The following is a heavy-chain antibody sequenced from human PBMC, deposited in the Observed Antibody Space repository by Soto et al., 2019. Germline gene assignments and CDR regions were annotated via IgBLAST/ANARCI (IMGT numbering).Heavy chain of an antibody. CDR2: IYYSGST. Sequence: SETLSLTCTVSGGSISSGGYYWSWIRQHPGKGLEWIGYIYYSGSTYYNPSLKSRVTISVDTSKNQFSLKLSSVTAADTAVYYCARERGVDIVATPYFDYWGQGTLVT. CDR3: ARERGVDIVATPYFDY. V-gene: IGHV4-31*03. J-gene: IGHJ4*02. D-gene: IGHD5-12*01. CDR1: GGSISSGGYY.